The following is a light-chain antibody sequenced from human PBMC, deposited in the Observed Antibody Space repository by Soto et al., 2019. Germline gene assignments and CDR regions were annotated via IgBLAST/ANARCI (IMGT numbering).Light chain of an antibody. Sequence: DIQLTQSPSSLSASVGDRVTITCRASQGISKDLAWYQQRPGKVPRLLIYAASTLQAGVASRFSGGGSETDFTLTISSLHPEDVATYYCQKYNSAPYTFGQGTKLEI. J-gene: IGKJ2*01. CDR2: AAS. CDR3: QKYNSAPYT. CDR1: QGISKD. V-gene: IGKV1-27*01.